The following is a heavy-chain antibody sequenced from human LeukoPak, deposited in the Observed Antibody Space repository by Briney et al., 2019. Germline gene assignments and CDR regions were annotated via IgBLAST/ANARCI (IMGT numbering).Heavy chain of an antibody. CDR2: IYYSGST. CDR1: GGSISSGGYY. CDR3: ARDFNDAFDI. J-gene: IGHJ3*02. Sequence: SQTLSLTCTVSGGSISSGGYYWSWIRQHPGKGLEWIGYIYYSGSTYYNPSLKSRVTISVDTSKNQFSLKLSSVTAADTAVYYCARDFNDAFDIWGQGTMVTVSS. V-gene: IGHV4-31*03.